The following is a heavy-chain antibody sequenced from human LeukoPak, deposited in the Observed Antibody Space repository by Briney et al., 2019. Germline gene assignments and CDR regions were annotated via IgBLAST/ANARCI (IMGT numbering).Heavy chain of an antibody. J-gene: IGHJ4*02. D-gene: IGHD5-18*01. CDR2: INPSGGST. Sequence: ASVKVSCKASGYTFTNYYIHWVRQAPGQGLECMGIINPSGGSTRYAQKFQGRVTMTRDMSTSTVYMELSSLRSEDTAVYYCAKENVDTGRGQNRHLDYWGQGTLVTVSS. V-gene: IGHV1-46*01. CDR1: GYTFTNYY. CDR3: AKENVDTGRGQNRHLDY.